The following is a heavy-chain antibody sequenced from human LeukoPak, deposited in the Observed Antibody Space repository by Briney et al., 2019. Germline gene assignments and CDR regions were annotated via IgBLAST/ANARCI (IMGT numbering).Heavy chain of an antibody. D-gene: IGHD3-3*01. J-gene: IGHJ4*02. Sequence: GASVKVSCKASAYTLDNYGISWVRQAPGKGLEWRDWISGYNRNTKYAQRLQGRVIMTTDTSTSTVYMELRSLRSDDTAIYYCARDGLRSEWSYFDYWGQGTLVTVSS. CDR3: ARDGLRSEWSYFDY. V-gene: IGHV1-18*01. CDR2: ISGYNRNT. CDR1: AYTLDNYG.